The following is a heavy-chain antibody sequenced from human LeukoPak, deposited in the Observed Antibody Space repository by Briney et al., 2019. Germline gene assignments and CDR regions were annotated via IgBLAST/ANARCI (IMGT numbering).Heavy chain of an antibody. V-gene: IGHV1-8*01. CDR2: MNPNSGNT. D-gene: IGHD6-13*01. CDR3: ARQHIAAADYYYGMDV. J-gene: IGHJ6*02. Sequence: ASVKVSRKASGYTFASYDINWVRQATGQGLKWMGWMNPNSGNTGYAQKFQGRVTMTRNTSISTAYMELSSLRSEDTAVYYCARQHIAAADYYYGMDVWGQGTTVTVSS. CDR1: GYTFASYD.